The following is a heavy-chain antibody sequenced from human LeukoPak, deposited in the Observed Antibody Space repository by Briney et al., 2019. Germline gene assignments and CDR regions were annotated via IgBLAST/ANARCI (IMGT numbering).Heavy chain of an antibody. Sequence: ASVKVSCKASGGTFSSYAISWVRQAPGQGLEWMGGIIPILGIANYAQKFQGRVTITADKSTSTAYMELSSLRSEDTAVYYCAQGHYYDSSGYCDYWGQGTLVTVSS. D-gene: IGHD3-22*01. CDR1: GGTFSSYA. J-gene: IGHJ4*02. CDR2: IIPILGIA. CDR3: AQGHYYDSSGYCDY. V-gene: IGHV1-69*04.